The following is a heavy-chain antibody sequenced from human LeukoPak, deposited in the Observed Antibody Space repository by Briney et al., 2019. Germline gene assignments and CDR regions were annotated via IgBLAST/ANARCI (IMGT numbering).Heavy chain of an antibody. CDR3: TRGSMSYFDY. CDR2: ISSSSGYI. J-gene: IGHJ4*02. V-gene: IGHV3-21*01. Sequence: GGSLRLSCAASGFTFSSYAMHWVRQAPGKGLEWVSSISSSSGYIYYADSVKGRFTISRDNAKNSVYLQMNSLRAEDTAVYYCTRGSMSYFDYWGQGTLVTVSS. CDR1: GFTFSSYA.